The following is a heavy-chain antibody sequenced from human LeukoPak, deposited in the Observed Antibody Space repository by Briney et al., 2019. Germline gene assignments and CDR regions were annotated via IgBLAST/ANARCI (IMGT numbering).Heavy chain of an antibody. CDR3: ARDPGYSSSWYRYFMFDY. CDR1: GFTFSSYS. D-gene: IGHD6-13*01. Sequence: PGGSLRLSCAASGFTFSSYSMNWVRQAPGKGLEWVSSISSSSSYIYYADSVKGRFTISRDNAKNSLYLQMNSLRAEDTAVYHCARDPGYSSSWYRYFMFDYWGQGTLVTVSS. J-gene: IGHJ4*02. CDR2: ISSSSSYI. V-gene: IGHV3-21*01.